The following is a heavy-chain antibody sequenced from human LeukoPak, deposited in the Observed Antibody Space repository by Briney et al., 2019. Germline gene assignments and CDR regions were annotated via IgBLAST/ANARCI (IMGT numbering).Heavy chain of an antibody. CDR1: GFTVSSNY. Sequence: PGGSLRLSCVASGFTVSSNYMNWVRQAPGKGLEWVSVVYSDGAGGNTYYADSVKGRFTISRDNSKNTLYLQMNNLRAEDTALYYCARDGGTTYYDILTGPTTHYYGMDVWGQGTTVTVSS. J-gene: IGHJ6*02. D-gene: IGHD3-9*01. V-gene: IGHV3-53*01. CDR2: VYSDGAGGNT. CDR3: ARDGGTTYYDILTGPTTHYYGMDV.